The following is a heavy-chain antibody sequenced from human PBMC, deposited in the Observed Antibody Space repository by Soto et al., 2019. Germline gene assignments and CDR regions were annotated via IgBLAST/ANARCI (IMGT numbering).Heavy chain of an antibody. CDR1: EFTFSGYE. D-gene: IGHD6-13*01. CDR2: ISSNGITI. Sequence: GGSLRLSCVASEFTFSGYEMNWVRQAPGKGLEWVSYISSNGITIYYTDSVKGRFTISRDNGKKSLYLQMNSLRAEDTAIYYCVRFGGAAAGPGDYWGQGTRVTVSS. J-gene: IGHJ4*02. CDR3: VRFGGAAAGPGDY. V-gene: IGHV3-48*03.